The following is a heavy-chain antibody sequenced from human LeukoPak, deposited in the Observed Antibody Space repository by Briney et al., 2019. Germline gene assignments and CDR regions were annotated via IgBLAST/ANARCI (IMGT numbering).Heavy chain of an antibody. V-gene: IGHV4-30-2*01. CDR2: INHSGST. CDR1: GGSISSGGYY. CDR3: ARGPPAKPGTGYYYGMDV. J-gene: IGHJ6*02. D-gene: IGHD2-2*01. Sequence: SQTLSLTCTVSGGSISSGGYYWSWIRQPPGKGLEWIGEINHSGSTNYNPSLKSRVTISVDMSKNQFSLKLSSVTAADTAVYYCARGPPAKPGTGYYYGMDVWGQGTTVTVSS.